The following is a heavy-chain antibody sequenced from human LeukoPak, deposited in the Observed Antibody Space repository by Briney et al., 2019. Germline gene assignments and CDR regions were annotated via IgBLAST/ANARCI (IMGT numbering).Heavy chain of an antibody. V-gene: IGHV3-23*01. CDR1: GFTFSSSA. D-gene: IGHD2-8*01. CDR2: ISGSGGST. CDR3: AKVSGYCTNGVCISYY. J-gene: IGHJ4*02. Sequence: PGASLRLSCAASGFTFSSSAMSWVRQAPGKGLEWVSTISGSGGSTYYYADSVKGRFTISRDNSKNTLYLQMNSLRAEDTAVYYCAKVSGYCTNGVCISYYWGQGTLVTVSS.